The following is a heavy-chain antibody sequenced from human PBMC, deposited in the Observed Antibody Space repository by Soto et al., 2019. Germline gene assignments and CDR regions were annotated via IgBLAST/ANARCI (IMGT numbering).Heavy chain of an antibody. CDR1: GDSINSDIW. CDR2: VYHSGSA. Sequence: PSETLSLTCAVSGDSINSDIWWSWVRQPPGKGLEWIGNVYHSGSAGYKPSLRSRVSMSVDKSKNQFSLKLNSVTASDTAVYYCARQELYTPGGTYWGEG. V-gene: IGHV4-4*02. J-gene: IGHJ4*02. CDR3: ARQELYTPGGTY. D-gene: IGHD6-13*01.